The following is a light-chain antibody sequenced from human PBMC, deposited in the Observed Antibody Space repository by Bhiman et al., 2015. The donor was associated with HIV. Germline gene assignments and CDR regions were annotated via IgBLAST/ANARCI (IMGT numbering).Light chain of an antibody. J-gene: IGLJ3*02. CDR3: AAWDDSLYWV. CDR2: KDS. CDR1: ALPQQY. V-gene: IGLV3-25*02. Sequence: SYELTQPPSVSVSPGQTARIPCSGDALPQQYAYWYQQKAGQAPVLAIYKDSERPSGVPDRFSGSKSGTSASLAISGLRSEDEADYYCAAWDDSLYWVFGGGTKLTVL.